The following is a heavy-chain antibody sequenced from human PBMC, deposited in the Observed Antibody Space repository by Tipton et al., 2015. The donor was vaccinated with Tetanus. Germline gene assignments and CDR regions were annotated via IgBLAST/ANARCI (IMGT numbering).Heavy chain of an antibody. Sequence: LRLSCAASGFTFSSYSMNWVRQAPGKGLEWIGSIYFSGSTYYNPSLKSRVTIYVDTSKKQFSLRLSSVTAADTAVYYCARRDYSDSSVDNWGQGTLVTVSS. CDR1: GFTFSSYSMN. V-gene: IGHV4-59*04. J-gene: IGHJ4*02. CDR3: ARRDYSDSSVDN. CDR2: IYFSGST. D-gene: IGHD3-22*01.